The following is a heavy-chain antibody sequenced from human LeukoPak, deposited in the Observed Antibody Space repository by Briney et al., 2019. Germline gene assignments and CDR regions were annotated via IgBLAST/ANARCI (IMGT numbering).Heavy chain of an antibody. D-gene: IGHD1-26*01. V-gene: IGHV3-30*02. J-gene: IGHJ4*02. CDR3: ARRVGATVDY. Sequence: GGSLRLSCAASGFTFSSYGMHWVRQAPGKGLEWVAFIRYDGSNKYYADSVKGRFTISRDNSKNTLYLQMNSLRAEDTAVYYCARRVGATVDYWGQGTLVTVSS. CDR2: IRYDGSNK. CDR1: GFTFSSYG.